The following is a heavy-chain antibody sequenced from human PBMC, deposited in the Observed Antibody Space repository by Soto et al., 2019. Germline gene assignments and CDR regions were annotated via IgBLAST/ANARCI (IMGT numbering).Heavy chain of an antibody. J-gene: IGHJ6*02. CDR3: ASLSITYDILTGRYYYYGMDV. CDR1: GGSISSSNW. Sequence: SETLSLTCAVSGGSISSSNWWSWVRQPPGKGLEWIGEIYHSGSTNYNPSLKSRVTISVDKSKNQFSLKLSSVTAADTAVYYCASLSITYDILTGRYYYYGMDVWGQGTTVTVSS. V-gene: IGHV4-4*02. CDR2: IYHSGST. D-gene: IGHD3-9*01.